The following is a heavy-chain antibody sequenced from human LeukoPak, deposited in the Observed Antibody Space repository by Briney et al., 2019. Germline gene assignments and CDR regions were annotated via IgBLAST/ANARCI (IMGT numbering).Heavy chain of an antibody. Sequence: SETLSLTCTVSGGSISNYYWNWIRQPPGKGLEWIGYIYYSGSTRYNPSLKSRVTISVDTSKSQFSLKLSSVTAADTAVYYCARGTVTTRYFDLWGRGTLVTVSS. CDR2: IYYSGST. CDR3: ARGTVTTRYFDL. D-gene: IGHD4-17*01. J-gene: IGHJ2*01. V-gene: IGHV4-59*08. CDR1: GGSISNYY.